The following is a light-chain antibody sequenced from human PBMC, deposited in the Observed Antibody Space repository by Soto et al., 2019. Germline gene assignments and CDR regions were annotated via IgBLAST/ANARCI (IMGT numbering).Light chain of an antibody. J-gene: IGKJ5*01. CDR3: QQYGSSPLIS. Sequence: EIVFTQSPGTLSLSPGERATLSCRASQTVSITYLTWYQQKPGQAPRLLICGASKRATGIPDRFSGSGSGRDFTLTISGLEPEDFAVYYCQQYGSSPLISFGQGTRLEIK. CDR2: GAS. CDR1: QTVSITY. V-gene: IGKV3-20*01.